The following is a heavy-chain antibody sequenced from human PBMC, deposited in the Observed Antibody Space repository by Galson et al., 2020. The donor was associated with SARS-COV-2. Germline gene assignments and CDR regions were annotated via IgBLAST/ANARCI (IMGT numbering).Heavy chain of an antibody. CDR2: IGTAGDT. J-gene: IGHJ4*02. CDR1: GFTFSSYD. D-gene: IGHD3-10*01. V-gene: IGHV3-13*01. Sequence: GGSLRLSCAASGFTFSSYDMHWVRQATGKGLEWVSAIGTAGDTYYPGSVKGRFTISRENAKNSLYLQMNSLRAGDTAVYYCARGRITMVRGVIIPPYYFDYWGQGTLVTVSS. CDR3: ARGRITMVRGVIIPPYYFDY.